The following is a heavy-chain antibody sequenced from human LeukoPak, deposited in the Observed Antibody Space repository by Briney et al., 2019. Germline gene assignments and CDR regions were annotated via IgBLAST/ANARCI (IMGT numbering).Heavy chain of an antibody. CDR1: GCTFSSYG. V-gene: IGHV3-30*02. J-gene: IGHJ4*02. Sequence: GGALRLSCAASGCTFSSYGMHWVGQAPGKGVEGVGFIRYDGSNKYYADSVKGRFTISRDNSKNTLYLQMNSLRAEDTAVYYCAKGRGDIVVVPAATHWGQGTLVTVSS. CDR3: AKGRGDIVVVPAATH. D-gene: IGHD2-2*01. CDR2: IRYDGSNK.